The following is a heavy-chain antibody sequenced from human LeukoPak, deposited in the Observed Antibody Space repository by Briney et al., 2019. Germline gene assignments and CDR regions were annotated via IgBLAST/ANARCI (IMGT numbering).Heavy chain of an antibody. CDR3: AKDIHYDSSGYYGGSAFDI. D-gene: IGHD3-22*01. J-gene: IGHJ3*02. Sequence: GGSLRLSCAASGFTFSSYPMSWVRQAPGKGLEWVSAISARGGGIYYADSVKGRFTISRDNAKNSLYLQMNSLRAEDMALYYCAKDIHYDSSGYYGGSAFDIWGQGTMVTVSS. V-gene: IGHV3-23*01. CDR1: GFTFSSYP. CDR2: ISARGGGI.